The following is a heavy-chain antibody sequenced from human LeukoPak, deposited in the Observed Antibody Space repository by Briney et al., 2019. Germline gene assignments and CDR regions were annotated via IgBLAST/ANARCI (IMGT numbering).Heavy chain of an antibody. CDR3: ARVAVDIVVVPAALNWFDP. D-gene: IGHD2-2*03. J-gene: IGHJ5*02. CDR1: GFTFSSYE. Sequence: PGGSLRLSCAASGFTFSSYEMNWVRQAPGKGLEWVSYISSSGSTIYYADSVKGRFTISRDNAKNSLYLQMNSLRAEDTAVYYCARVAVDIVVVPAALNWFDPWGQGTLVTVSS. V-gene: IGHV3-48*03. CDR2: ISSSGSTI.